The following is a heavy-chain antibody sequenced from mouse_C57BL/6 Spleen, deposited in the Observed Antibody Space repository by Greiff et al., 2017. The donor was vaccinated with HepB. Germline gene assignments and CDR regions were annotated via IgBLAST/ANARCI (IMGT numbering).Heavy chain of an antibody. CDR3: ARSAYYYGSAWFAY. Sequence: QVQLQQPGAELVKPGASVKMSCKASGYTFTSYWITWVKQRPGQGLEWIGDIYPGSGSTNYNEKFKSKATLTVDTSSSTAYMQLSSLTSEDSAVYYCARSAYYYGSAWFAYWGQVTLVTVSA. CDR2: IYPGSGST. J-gene: IGHJ3*01. V-gene: IGHV1-55*01. D-gene: IGHD1-1*01. CDR1: GYTFTSYW.